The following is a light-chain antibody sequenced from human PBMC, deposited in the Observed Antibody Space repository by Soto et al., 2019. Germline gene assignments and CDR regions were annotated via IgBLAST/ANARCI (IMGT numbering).Light chain of an antibody. Sequence: QSALTQPASVSGSPGQSVTISCAGTSGDVGGYNYVSWYQQHPGKAPKLMIHAVTNRPSGVSNRFSGSKSGNTASLTISSLKAEDEADYYCCSYTGASTYVFGTGTKVTVL. V-gene: IGLV2-14*01. J-gene: IGLJ1*01. CDR2: AVT. CDR1: SGDVGGYNY. CDR3: CSYTGASTYV.